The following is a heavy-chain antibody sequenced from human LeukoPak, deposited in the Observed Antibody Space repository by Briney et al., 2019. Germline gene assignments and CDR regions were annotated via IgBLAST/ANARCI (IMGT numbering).Heavy chain of an antibody. V-gene: IGHV3-23*01. CDR2: ISGSGGST. CDR3: AKNIVVVPAAIFDWFDP. D-gene: IGHD2-2*01. CDR1: GFTFSSYS. J-gene: IGHJ5*02. Sequence: GGSLRLSCAASGFTFSSYSMDWIRQAPGKGLEWVSAISGSGGSTYYADSVKGRFTISRDNSKNTLYLQMNSLRAEDTAVYYCAKNIVVVPAAIFDWFDPWGQGTLVTVSS.